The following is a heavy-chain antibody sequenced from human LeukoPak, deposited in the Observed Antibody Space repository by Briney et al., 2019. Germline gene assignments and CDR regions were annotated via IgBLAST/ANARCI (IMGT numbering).Heavy chain of an antibody. CDR3: ARDSGSSSWYDEGHAFDI. CDR2: INPNSGGT. D-gene: IGHD6-13*01. Sequence: ASVKVSCKASGYTFTGYYMHWVRQAPGQGLEWMGWINPNSGGTNYAQKFQGRVTMTRDTSISTAYMELSRLRSDDTAVYYCARDSGSSSWYDEGHAFDIWGQGTMVTVSS. J-gene: IGHJ3*02. CDR1: GYTFTGYY. V-gene: IGHV1-2*02.